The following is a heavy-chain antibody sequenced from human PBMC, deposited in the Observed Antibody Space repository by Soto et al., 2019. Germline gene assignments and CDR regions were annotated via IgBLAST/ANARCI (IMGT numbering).Heavy chain of an antibody. CDR2: IRSKANSYAT. CDR1: GFTFSGSA. Sequence: GGSLRLSCAASGFTFSGSAMHWVRQASGKGLEWVGRIRSKANSYATAYAASVKGRFTISRDDSKNTAYLQMNSLTTEDTAVYYCTRQRTIFGVVLENYYYGMDVWGQGTTVTVSS. V-gene: IGHV3-73*01. CDR3: TRQRTIFGVVLENYYYGMDV. D-gene: IGHD3-3*01. J-gene: IGHJ6*02.